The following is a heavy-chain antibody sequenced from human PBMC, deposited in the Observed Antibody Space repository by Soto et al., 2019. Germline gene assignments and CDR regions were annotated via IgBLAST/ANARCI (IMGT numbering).Heavy chain of an antibody. V-gene: IGHV3-23*01. Sequence: GGSLRLSCAASGFTFSSYAMSWVRQAPGKGLEWVSAISGSGGSTYYADSVKGRFTISRDNSKNTLYLQMNSLRAEDTAVYYCAKVVCSSTSCYSFYYYYGMDVWGQGTTVTVSS. CDR3: AKVVCSSTSCYSFYYYYGMDV. CDR1: GFTFSSYA. J-gene: IGHJ6*02. CDR2: ISGSGGST. D-gene: IGHD2-2*01.